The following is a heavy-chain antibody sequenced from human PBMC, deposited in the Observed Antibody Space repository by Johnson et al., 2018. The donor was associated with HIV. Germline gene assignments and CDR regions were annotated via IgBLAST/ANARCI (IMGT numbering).Heavy chain of an antibody. CDR1: GFTFSNYA. D-gene: IGHD5-12*01. J-gene: IGHJ3*02. Sequence: VQLVESGGGVVQPGGSLRLSCAASGFTFSNYAMHWVSQAPGKGLEWVAFTRSDASNKYYADSVKGRFTISRDNSKTTLYLQMNSLRVEDTAVYYCAKDLVATIQGPWGATNAFDIWGQGTMVTVSS. CDR3: AKDLVATIQGPWGATNAFDI. CDR2: TRSDASNK. V-gene: IGHV3-30*02.